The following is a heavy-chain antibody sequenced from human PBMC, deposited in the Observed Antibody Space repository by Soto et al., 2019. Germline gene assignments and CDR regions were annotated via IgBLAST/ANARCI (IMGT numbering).Heavy chain of an antibody. CDR2: IYYSGST. Sequence: SETLSLTCTVSGGSISSGGYYWSWIRQHPGKGLEWIGYIYYSGSTYYNPSLKSRVTISVDTSKNQFSLKLSSVTAADTAVYYCAREDGQQLVPVYWGQGTLVTVSS. V-gene: IGHV4-31*03. CDR3: AREDGQQLVPVY. CDR1: GGSISSGGYY. J-gene: IGHJ4*02. D-gene: IGHD6-13*01.